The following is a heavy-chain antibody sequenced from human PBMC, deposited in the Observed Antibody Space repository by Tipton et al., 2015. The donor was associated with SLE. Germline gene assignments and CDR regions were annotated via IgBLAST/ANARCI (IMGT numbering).Heavy chain of an antibody. CDR3: ARDPASGYSSGWYFDY. D-gene: IGHD6-19*01. Sequence: SLRLSCAASGFTFSSYGMHWVRQAPGKGLEWVAVIWYDGSNKYYADSVKGRFTISRDNSKNTLYLQMNSLRAEDTAVYYCARDPASGYSSGWYFDYWGQGTLVTVSS. J-gene: IGHJ4*02. CDR1: GFTFSSYG. V-gene: IGHV3-33*01. CDR2: IWYDGSNK.